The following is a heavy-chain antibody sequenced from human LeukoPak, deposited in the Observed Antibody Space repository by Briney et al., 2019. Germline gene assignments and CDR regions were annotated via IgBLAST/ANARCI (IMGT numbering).Heavy chain of an antibody. CDR3: ARDTAILRFLEWLSPFFDY. D-gene: IGHD3-3*01. J-gene: IGHJ4*02. V-gene: IGHV1-18*01. Sequence: ASVKVSCKASGYTFTSYGISWVRQAPGQGLEWMGWISAYNGNTNYAQKLQGRVTMTTDTPTSTAYMELRSLRPDDTAVYYCARDTAILRFLEWLSPFFDYWGQGTLVTVSS. CDR1: GYTFTSYG. CDR2: ISAYNGNT.